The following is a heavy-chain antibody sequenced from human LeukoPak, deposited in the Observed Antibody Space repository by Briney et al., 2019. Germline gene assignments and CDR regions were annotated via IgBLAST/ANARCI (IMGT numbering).Heavy chain of an antibody. Sequence: GGSLRLSCAASGFPFRSYAMTWVRQAPGKGLEWVSAISGTGGSTYYADSVKGRFTISRDNAEDTLFLQMTSLRVEDTALYFCASLLTPYHGSGGGGMDVWGQGTTVTVSS. CDR3: ASLLTPYHGSGGGGMDV. J-gene: IGHJ6*02. V-gene: IGHV3-23*01. D-gene: IGHD3-10*01. CDR2: ISGTGGST. CDR1: GFPFRSYA.